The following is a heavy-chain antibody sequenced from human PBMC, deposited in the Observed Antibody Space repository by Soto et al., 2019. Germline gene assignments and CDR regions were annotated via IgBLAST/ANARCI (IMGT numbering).Heavy chain of an antibody. CDR2: ISYDGSNK. Sequence: QVQLVESGGGVVQPGRSLRLSCAASGFTFSSYGMHWVRQAPGKGLERVAVISYDGSNKYYADSVKGRFTISRANSTNTLYLKMNSLRAEDTAVYYCAKDHYYDSSGPHSYFDYWGQGTLVTVSS. CDR1: GFTFSSYG. J-gene: IGHJ4*02. D-gene: IGHD3-22*01. CDR3: AKDHYYDSSGPHSYFDY. V-gene: IGHV3-30*18.